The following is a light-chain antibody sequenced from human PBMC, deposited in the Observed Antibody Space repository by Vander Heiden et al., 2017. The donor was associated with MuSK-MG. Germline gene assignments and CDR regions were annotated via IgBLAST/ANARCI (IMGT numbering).Light chain of an antibody. Sequence: DIQMTQSPSSLSASVGDRVTITCRASQGISSYLNWYQQKPGKAPKLLIYAASTLQGGVPARFSGSGSGTDFTLTISSRQPEDFATYFCQQNDNTPLYTFGQGTKLEIK. CDR1: QGISSY. V-gene: IGKV1-39*01. CDR3: QQNDNTPLYT. J-gene: IGKJ2*01. CDR2: AAS.